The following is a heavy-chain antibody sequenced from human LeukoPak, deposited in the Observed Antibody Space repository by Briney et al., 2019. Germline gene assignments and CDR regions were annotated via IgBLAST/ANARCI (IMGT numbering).Heavy chain of an antibody. CDR3: ARTRPSGNSYDSSGYSDY. J-gene: IGHJ4*02. CDR2: ISSSSSYI. Sequence: GGSLRLSCAASGFTFRTYNMNWVRQTPGKGLEWVSSISSSSSYIYYADSVKGRFTISRDNAKNSLYLQMNSLRAEDTAVSYCARTRPSGNSYDSSGYSDYWGQGTLVTVSS. CDR1: GFTFRTYN. D-gene: IGHD3-22*01. V-gene: IGHV3-21*01.